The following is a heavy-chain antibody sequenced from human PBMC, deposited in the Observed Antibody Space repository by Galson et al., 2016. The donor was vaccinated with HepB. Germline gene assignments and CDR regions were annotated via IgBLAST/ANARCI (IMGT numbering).Heavy chain of an antibody. Sequence: SLRLSCAASGLTFSNYGMHWVRQAPGKGLERVALISYDGSNKYYADSVKGRFTMSRDNPKNTQYLRMNRLRAADTAVYYCAKDRGRRHYYGMDVWGQGTTVTVSS. J-gene: IGHJ6*02. V-gene: IGHV3-30*18. CDR1: GLTFSNYG. CDR2: ISYDGSNK. CDR3: AKDRGRRHYYGMDV. D-gene: IGHD3-10*01.